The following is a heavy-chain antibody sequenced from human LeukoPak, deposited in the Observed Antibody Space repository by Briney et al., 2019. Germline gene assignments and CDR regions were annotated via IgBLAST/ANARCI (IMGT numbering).Heavy chain of an antibody. CDR1: GYTFTSYD. J-gene: IGHJ3*02. D-gene: IGHD6-19*01. CDR3: ARTTVAGTLFVYDAFDI. CDR2: MNPNSGNT. V-gene: IGHV1-8*03. Sequence: GASVKVSCKASGYTFTSYDINWVRQATGRGLEWMGWMNPNSGNTGYAQKFQGRVTITRNTSISTAYMELSSLRSEDTAVYYCARTTVAGTLFVYDAFDIWGQGTMVTVSS.